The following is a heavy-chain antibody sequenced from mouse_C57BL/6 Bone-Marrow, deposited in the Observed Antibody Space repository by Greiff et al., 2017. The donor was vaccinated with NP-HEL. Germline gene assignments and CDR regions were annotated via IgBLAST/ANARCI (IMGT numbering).Heavy chain of an antibody. J-gene: IGHJ2*01. CDR1: GFTFSDYG. V-gene: IGHV5-15*01. CDR2: ISNLAYSI. D-gene: IGHD2-4*01. Sequence: DVMLVESGGGLVQPGGSLKLSCAASGFTFSDYGMAWVRQAPRKGPEWVAFISNLAYSIYYADTVTGRFTISRENAKNTLYLEMSSLRSEDTAMYYCARWDYHFDYWGQGTTLTVSS. CDR3: ARWDYHFDY.